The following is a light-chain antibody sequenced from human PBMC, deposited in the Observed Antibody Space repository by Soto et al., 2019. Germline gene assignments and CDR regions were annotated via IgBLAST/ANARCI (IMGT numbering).Light chain of an antibody. J-gene: IGLJ2*01. CDR3: CSYAGSSTRVV. CDR2: EGS. Sequence: QSALTQPASVSGSPGQSITISCTGTSSDVGSYNLVSWYQQHPGKAPKLMIYEGSKRPSGVSNRFSGSKSGNTASLTISGRPAEDEADYYCCSYAGSSTRVVFGGGTKLTVL. V-gene: IGLV2-23*01. CDR1: SSDVGSYNL.